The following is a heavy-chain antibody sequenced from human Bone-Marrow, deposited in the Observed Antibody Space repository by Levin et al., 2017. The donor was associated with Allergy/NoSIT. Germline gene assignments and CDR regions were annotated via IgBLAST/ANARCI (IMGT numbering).Heavy chain of an antibody. J-gene: IGHJ4*02. CDR2: ISNDGSIT. CDR3: ARDIYDYVWGTYAY. V-gene: IGHV3-74*01. D-gene: IGHD3-16*01. Sequence: GESLKISCTASGFKFNIFWMNWVRQAPGRGPEWVSRISNDGSITTYADSVKGRFTISRDNAKNTVYLQLSSLRAEDTAIYYCARDIYDYVWGTYAYWGQGSLVTVSS. CDR1: GFKFNIFW.